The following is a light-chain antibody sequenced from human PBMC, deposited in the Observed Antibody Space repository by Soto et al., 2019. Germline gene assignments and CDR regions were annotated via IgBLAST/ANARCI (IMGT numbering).Light chain of an antibody. CDR3: VLYMGSGLWV. Sequence: QAVVTQEPSFSGSPGRTVTLTCGLSSGSVSTSYYPSWYQQTPGQAPRTLIYSTNTRSSGVPDRFSGSIRGNKAALTIAGAQADDASDYCCVLYMGSGLWVFGGGTKLTVL. CDR2: STN. CDR1: SGSVSTSYY. V-gene: IGLV8-61*01. J-gene: IGLJ3*02.